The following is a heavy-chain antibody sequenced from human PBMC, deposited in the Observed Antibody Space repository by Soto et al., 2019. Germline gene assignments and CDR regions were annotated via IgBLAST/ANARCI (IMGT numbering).Heavy chain of an antibody. J-gene: IGHJ6*02. Sequence: SETLSLTCTVSGGSISSYYWSWIRQPPGKGLEWIGYIYYSGSTNYNPSLKSRVTISVDTSKNQFSLKLSSVTAADTAVYSCAGGGITIFGVVIPYYYYGMDVWGQGTTVTVSS. CDR1: GGSISSYY. CDR3: AGGGITIFGVVIPYYYYGMDV. CDR2: IYYSGST. D-gene: IGHD3-3*01. V-gene: IGHV4-59*01.